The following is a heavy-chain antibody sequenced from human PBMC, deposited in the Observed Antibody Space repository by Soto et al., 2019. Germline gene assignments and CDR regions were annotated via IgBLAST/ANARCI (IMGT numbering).Heavy chain of an antibody. CDR2: ISGSGGST. J-gene: IGHJ4*02. V-gene: IGHV3-23*01. CDR1: GFTFSSYA. CDR3: AKDPHYKSTVVAAAYFDY. D-gene: IGHD3-22*01. Sequence: GGSLRLSCAASGFTFSSYAMSWVRQAPGKGLEWVSAISGSGGSTYYADSVKGRFTISRDNSKNTLYLQMNSLRAEVTAVYYCAKDPHYKSTVVAAAYFDYWGQGTLVTVSS.